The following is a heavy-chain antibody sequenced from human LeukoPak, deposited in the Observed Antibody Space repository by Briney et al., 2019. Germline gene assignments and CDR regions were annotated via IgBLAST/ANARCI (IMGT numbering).Heavy chain of an antibody. D-gene: IGHD3-10*01. CDR2: IIPIFGTA. J-gene: IGHJ6*03. CDR1: GGTFSSYA. V-gene: IGHV1-69*13. CDR3: ASAFGVARRRGNYYGSGSYYNPPGYYYYYMDV. Sequence: ASVKVSCKASGGTFSSYAISWVRQAPGQGLEWMGGIIPIFGTANYAQKFQGRVTITADESTSTAYMELSSLRSEDTAVYYCASAFGVARRRGNYYGSGSYYNPPGYYYYYMDVWGKGTTVTVSS.